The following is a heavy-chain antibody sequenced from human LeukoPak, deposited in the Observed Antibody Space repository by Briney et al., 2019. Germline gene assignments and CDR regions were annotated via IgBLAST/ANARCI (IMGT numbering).Heavy chain of an antibody. V-gene: IGHV1-2*02. CDR1: GYTFTGYY. D-gene: IGHD4-23*01. CDR2: INPNSGGT. CDR3: ARPMTTVEVRFDY. J-gene: IGHJ4*02. Sequence: ASVKVACKASGYTFTGYYMHWVRQAPGQGLDWMEWINPNSGGTNYAQKFQGRVTMTRDTSISTAYMELSRLRSDDTAVYYCARPMTTVEVRFDYWGQGTPVTVSS.